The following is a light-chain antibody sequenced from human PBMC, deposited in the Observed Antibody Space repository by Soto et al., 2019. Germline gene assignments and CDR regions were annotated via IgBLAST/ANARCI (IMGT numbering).Light chain of an antibody. J-gene: IGKJ4*01. CDR3: QHYNSYSLT. CDR2: KAS. V-gene: IGKV1-5*03. CDR1: QTISIW. Sequence: DIQMTQSPSTLSASVGDRVTFTCRASQTISIWLAWYQQKPGKAPKLLIYKASSLESGVPSRFSGSGSGKEFTLTISSLQPDDFATYFCQHYNSYSLTFGGGTRVEIK.